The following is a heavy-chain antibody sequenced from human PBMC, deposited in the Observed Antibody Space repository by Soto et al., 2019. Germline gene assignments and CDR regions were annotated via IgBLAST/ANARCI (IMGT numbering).Heavy chain of an antibody. CDR1: GFTFSSYG. Sequence: QVQLVESGGGVVQPGRSLRLSCAASGFTFSSYGMHWVRQAPGKGLEWVAVIWYDGSNKYYADSVKGRFTISRDNSKNTLYLQMNSLRAEDTALYYCARGAITGTDAFDYWGQGTLVTVSS. CDR2: IWYDGSNK. V-gene: IGHV3-33*01. CDR3: ARGAITGTDAFDY. D-gene: IGHD1-20*01. J-gene: IGHJ4*02.